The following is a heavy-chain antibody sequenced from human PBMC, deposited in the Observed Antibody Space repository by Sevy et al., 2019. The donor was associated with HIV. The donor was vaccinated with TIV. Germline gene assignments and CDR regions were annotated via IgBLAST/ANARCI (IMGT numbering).Heavy chain of an antibody. V-gene: IGHV3-64*02. CDR2: ISSHGGST. D-gene: IGHD6-19*01. CDR1: GFTFSTFA. Sequence: GGSLRLSCRASGFTFSTFAMHWVRQAPGKGLEYISSISSHGGSTYYADSVKGRFTISRDNSKNTLYLQMGSLRADDKAVYYCARGDSSGWGENYFDYWGQGTLVTVSS. J-gene: IGHJ4*02. CDR3: ARGDSSGWGENYFDY.